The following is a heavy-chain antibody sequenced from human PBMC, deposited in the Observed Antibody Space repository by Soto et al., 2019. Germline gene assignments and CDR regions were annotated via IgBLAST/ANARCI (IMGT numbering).Heavy chain of an antibody. Sequence: QITLKESGPTLVKPTQTLTLTCTFSGFSLSTSGVGVAWIRQPPGKALEWLALIYWGDDKRYSPSLKSRLTITKDTSKNQVVLTMTNMDPVDTATYYCATHDSGTYYNPLYNWFDPWGQGTLVTVSS. CDR1: GFSLSTSGVG. D-gene: IGHD3-10*01. V-gene: IGHV2-5*02. CDR3: ATHDSGTYYNPLYNWFDP. J-gene: IGHJ5*02. CDR2: IYWGDDK.